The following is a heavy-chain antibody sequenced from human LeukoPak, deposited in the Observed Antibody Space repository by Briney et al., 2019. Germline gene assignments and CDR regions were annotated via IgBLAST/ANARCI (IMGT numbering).Heavy chain of an antibody. CDR1: GFTFSSYA. D-gene: IGHD3-3*01. Sequence: GGSLRLSCAASGFTFSSYAMHWVRQAPGKGLEWVAVISYDGSNKYYADSVKGRFTISRDNSKNTLYLQMNSLRAEDTAVYYCARQYYDFWSGYYIGYYYYMDVWGKRTTVTVSS. J-gene: IGHJ6*03. V-gene: IGHV3-30*01. CDR2: ISYDGSNK. CDR3: ARQYYDFWSGYYIGYYYYMDV.